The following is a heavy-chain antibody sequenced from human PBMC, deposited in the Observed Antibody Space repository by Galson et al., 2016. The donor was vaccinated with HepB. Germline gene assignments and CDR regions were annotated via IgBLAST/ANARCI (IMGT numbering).Heavy chain of an antibody. CDR3: ASAPAATESDY. D-gene: IGHD6-25*01. V-gene: IGHV3-7*01. Sequence: RLSCAASGFTFSGYWMTWVRQAPGKGLEWVANIKQDGSEKNYVDSVKGRFTISRDNAKNLVYLQMNSLRAEDTAMYYCASAPAATESDYWGQGTLVTVSP. CDR1: GFTFSGYW. J-gene: IGHJ4*02. CDR2: IKQDGSEK.